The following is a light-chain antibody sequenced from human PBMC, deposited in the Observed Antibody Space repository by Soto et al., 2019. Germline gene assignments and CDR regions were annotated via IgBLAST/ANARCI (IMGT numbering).Light chain of an antibody. J-gene: IGLJ1*01. CDR2: DVN. CDR1: ASDIGGYTF. CDR3: SAHGGTNPYV. Sequence: QSALTQPPSASGSPGQSVAISCTGTASDIGGYTFVSWYQQHPGKAPKLLIYDVNKGPSGVPDRFSGSKSGNTASLTVSGLQAEDEADYYCSAHGGTNPYVFGTGTKLPS. V-gene: IGLV2-8*01.